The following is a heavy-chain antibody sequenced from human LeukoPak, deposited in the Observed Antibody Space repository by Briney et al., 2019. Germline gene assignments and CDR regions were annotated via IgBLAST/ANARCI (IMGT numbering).Heavy chain of an antibody. Sequence: GGSLRLSCAASGFTFRSYTMNWVRQAPGKGLEWVSSITSNGNNKYYTDLVKGRSTISRDNAKNSLYLQMNSLRAEDTAVYYCARAKAGSSWKGSWKKYYYMDVWGKGTTVTVSS. D-gene: IGHD6-13*01. J-gene: IGHJ6*03. CDR1: GFTFRSYT. V-gene: IGHV3-21*01. CDR3: ARAKAGSSWKGSWKKYYYMDV. CDR2: ITSNGNNK.